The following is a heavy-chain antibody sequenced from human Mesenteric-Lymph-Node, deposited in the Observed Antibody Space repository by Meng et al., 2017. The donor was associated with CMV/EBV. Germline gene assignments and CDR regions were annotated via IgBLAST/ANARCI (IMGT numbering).Heavy chain of an antibody. J-gene: IGHJ4*02. CDR1: GFTFGDCP. D-gene: IGHD3-10*01. Sequence: GESLKISCATSGFTFGDCPLSWVRQAPGKGLEWVSSISSSSSYIYYADSVKGRFTISRDNAKNPLYLQMNSLGAEDTAVYYCARDYGSGIQGSSYFDYWGQGTLVTVSS. CDR2: ISSSSSYI. CDR3: ARDYGSGIQGSSYFDY. V-gene: IGHV3-21*01.